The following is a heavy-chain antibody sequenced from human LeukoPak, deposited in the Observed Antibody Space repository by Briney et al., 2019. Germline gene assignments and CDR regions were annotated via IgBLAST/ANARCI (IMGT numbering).Heavy chain of an antibody. V-gene: IGHV4-4*07. CDR3: ARDGRFGSGSYYDEDDYHYAMDV. CDR2: IYASGGT. Sequence: SETLSLTCTGSVGSIRSYYWSWIRQPAGKGLEWIGRIYASGGTNDNPSLKSRVTMSVDTSKNQFSLKVRSVTAADTAVYYCARDGRFGSGSYYDEDDYHYAMDVWGQGTTVTVSS. D-gene: IGHD3-10*01. J-gene: IGHJ6*02. CDR1: VGSIRSYY.